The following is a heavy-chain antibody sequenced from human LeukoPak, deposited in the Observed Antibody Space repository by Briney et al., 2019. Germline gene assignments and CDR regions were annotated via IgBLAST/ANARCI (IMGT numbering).Heavy chain of an antibody. D-gene: IGHD3-10*01. CDR1: GGSITSGGFY. CDR2: IHNSGST. CDR3: ARVDGSGSKRWFDP. Sequence: PSETLSLTCSVSGGSITSGGFYWSWIRQHPGQGLEWIGYIHNSGSTYYNPSPQSRAIISLDTSKSQFSLQLNSVTAADTAVYYCARVDGSGSKRWFDPWGQGAPVTVSS. V-gene: IGHV4-31*03. J-gene: IGHJ5*02.